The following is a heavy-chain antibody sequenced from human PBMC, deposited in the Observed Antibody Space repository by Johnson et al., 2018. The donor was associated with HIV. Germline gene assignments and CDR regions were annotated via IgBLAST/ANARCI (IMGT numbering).Heavy chain of an antibody. CDR2: IYSGGST. J-gene: IGHJ3*01. D-gene: IGHD6-13*01. CDR1: GFTFDDYA. Sequence: QVQLVESGGGLVQPGRSLRLSCAASGFTFDDYAMHWVRQAPGKGLEWVSVIYSGGSTYYADSVKGRFTISRDNSKNTLYLQMNSLRAEDTAVYYCASGGYSSSWYTEQGVFDVWGHGTTVTVSS. V-gene: IGHV3-NL1*01. CDR3: ASGGYSSSWYTEQGVFDV.